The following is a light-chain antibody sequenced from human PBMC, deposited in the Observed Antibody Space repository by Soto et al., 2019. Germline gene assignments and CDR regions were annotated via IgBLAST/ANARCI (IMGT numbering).Light chain of an antibody. Sequence: DIQMTQSPSSLSASVGDRVTITCRASQSISIYLNWYQQKPGKAPSLLIYAASSLQSGVPSRFSGSGFGTDFPLTITSLQPEDFATYYCQQSFTTPPYTFGQGTKLEIK. J-gene: IGKJ2*01. CDR2: AAS. CDR3: QQSFTTPPYT. V-gene: IGKV1-39*01. CDR1: QSISIY.